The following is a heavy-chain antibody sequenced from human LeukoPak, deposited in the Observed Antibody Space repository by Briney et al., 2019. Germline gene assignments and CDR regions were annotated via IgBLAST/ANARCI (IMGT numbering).Heavy chain of an antibody. CDR1: GYTFTSYG. CDR2: IIPIFGTA. CDR3: ASSARRDGYNYAGDY. D-gene: IGHD5-24*01. Sequence: ASVKVSCKASGYTFTSYGISWVRQAPGQGLEWMGRIIPIFGTANYAQKFQGRVTITADESTSTAYMELSSLRSEDTAVYYCASSARRDGYNYAGDYWGQGTLVTVSS. J-gene: IGHJ4*02. V-gene: IGHV1-69*13.